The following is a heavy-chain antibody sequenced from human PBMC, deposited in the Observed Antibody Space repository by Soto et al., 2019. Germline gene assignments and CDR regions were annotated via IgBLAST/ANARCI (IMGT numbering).Heavy chain of an antibody. CDR1: GFTFSNYA. V-gene: IGHV3-64*01. D-gene: IGHD2-2*01. Sequence: GGSLRLSCAASGFTFSNYAIHWVRQAPGKGLECVSAISSNGGGTYYANSVKGRFTISRDNSKNTLFLQMGGLRAEDMAVYYCATSTYCSSTNCYDAFDIWGQGTMVTVSS. CDR3: ATSTYCSSTNCYDAFDI. J-gene: IGHJ3*02. CDR2: ISSNGGGT.